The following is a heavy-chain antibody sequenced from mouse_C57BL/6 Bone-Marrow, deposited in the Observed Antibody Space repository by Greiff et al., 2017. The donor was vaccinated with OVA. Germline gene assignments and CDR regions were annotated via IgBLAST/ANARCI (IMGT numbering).Heavy chain of an antibody. CDR1: GYSITSGYY. Sequence: EVQLQQSGPGLVKPSQSLSLTCSVTGYSITSGYYWNWIRQFPGNKLEWMGYISYDGSNNYNPSLKNRISITRDTSKNQFFLKLNSVTTEDTATYYCARVLLPSPAHYWYFDVWGTGTTVTVSS. CDR2: ISYDGSN. V-gene: IGHV3-6*01. D-gene: IGHD2-3*01. CDR3: ARVLLPSPAHYWYFDV. J-gene: IGHJ1*03.